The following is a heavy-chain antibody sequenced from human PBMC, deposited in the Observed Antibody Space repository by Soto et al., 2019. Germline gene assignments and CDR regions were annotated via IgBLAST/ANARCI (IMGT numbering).Heavy chain of an antibody. V-gene: IGHV4-59*01. Sequence: SETLSLTCTVSGGSIGAYYWSWIRQPPGKGLEWIGYIYYSGSTTYNPLLKSRVTLSVDTSKNQFSLKLRSVTAADTAVYFCARDRYYGGADYWGQGTLVT. J-gene: IGHJ4*02. CDR3: ARDRYYGGADY. CDR1: GGSIGAYY. CDR2: IYYSGST. D-gene: IGHD3-16*01.